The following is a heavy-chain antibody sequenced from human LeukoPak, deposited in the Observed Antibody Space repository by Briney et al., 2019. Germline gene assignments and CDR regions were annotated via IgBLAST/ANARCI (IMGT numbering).Heavy chain of an antibody. CDR3: ASFFCTSALCYYLGY. CDR2: INTKTGNS. Sequence: GASVKDSFMSSGYTLTSNALGWVRQAPGQGLEWMGWINTKTGNSTYTQSFTGRFVFSLETSDNTAYLQISSLQAEDTAVYSCASFFCTSALCYYLGYWGQGTLVTVSS. CDR1: GYTLTSNA. J-gene: IGHJ4*02. D-gene: IGHD2-8*01. V-gene: IGHV7-4-1*02.